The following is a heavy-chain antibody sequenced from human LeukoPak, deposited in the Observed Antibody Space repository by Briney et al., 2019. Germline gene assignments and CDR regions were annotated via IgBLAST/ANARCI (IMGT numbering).Heavy chain of an antibody. J-gene: IGHJ4*02. CDR3: ARHETGPYFDY. CDR2: IYPGDSDT. D-gene: IGHD1-1*01. Sequence: GESLKISCKGSGYSFTNSWIGWVRQMPGKGLEWMGIIYPGDSDTRYSPSFQGQVTISADKSISTAYLQWSSLKASDTAIYYCARHETGPYFDYWGQGTLVTVSS. V-gene: IGHV5-51*01. CDR1: GYSFTNSW.